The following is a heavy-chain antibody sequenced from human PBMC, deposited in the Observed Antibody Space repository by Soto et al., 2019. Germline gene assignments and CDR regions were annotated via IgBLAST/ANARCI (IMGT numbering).Heavy chain of an antibody. CDR1: GFTFSSYG. V-gene: IGHV3-30*18. CDR2: ISYDGSNK. J-gene: IGHJ4*02. Sequence: GGSLRLSCAASGFTFSSYGMHWVRQAPGKGLEWVAVISYDGSNKYYADSVKGRFTISRDNSKNTLYLQMNSLRAEDTAVYYCAKDYGYFDWLSKGLDYWGQGTLVTVSS. D-gene: IGHD3-9*01. CDR3: AKDYGYFDWLSKGLDY.